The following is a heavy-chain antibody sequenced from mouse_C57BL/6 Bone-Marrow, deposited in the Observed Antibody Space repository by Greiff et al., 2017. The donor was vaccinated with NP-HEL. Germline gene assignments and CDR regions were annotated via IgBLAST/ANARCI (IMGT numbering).Heavy chain of an antibody. CDR3: ARYPSYYYGSR. J-gene: IGHJ3*01. CDR1: GYTFTDYY. CDR2: INPYNGGT. D-gene: IGHD1-1*01. V-gene: IGHV1-19*01. Sequence: VQLQQSGPVLVKPGASVKMSCKASGYTFTDYYMNWVKQSHGKSLEWIGVINPYNGGTSYNQKFKGKATLTVDKSSSTAYMELNSLTSEDSAVYYCARYPSYYYGSRGGQGTLVTVSA.